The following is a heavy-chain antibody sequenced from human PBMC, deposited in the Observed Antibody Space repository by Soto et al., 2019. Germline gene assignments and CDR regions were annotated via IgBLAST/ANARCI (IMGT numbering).Heavy chain of an antibody. J-gene: IGHJ6*02. CDR2: ISAYNGNT. D-gene: IGHD3-9*01. V-gene: IGHV1-18*01. CDR3: ARDYDILTGYYNYYYYRLAV. Sequence: ASVKVSCKASGYTFTSYGISWVRQAPGQGLEWMGWISAYNGNTNYAQKLQGRVTMTTDTSTSTAYMELRSLRSDDTAVYYCARDYDILTGYYNYYYYRLAVWGQGTTVTVSS. CDR1: GYTFTSYG.